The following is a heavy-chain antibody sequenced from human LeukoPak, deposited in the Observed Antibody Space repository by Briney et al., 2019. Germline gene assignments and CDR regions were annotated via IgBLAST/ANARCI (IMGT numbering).Heavy chain of an antibody. J-gene: IGHJ6*03. CDR1: GGSFSGYS. CDR3: ARGGYSYGYGYYYYYYMDV. D-gene: IGHD5-18*01. CDR2: IKHSGGT. Sequence: SETLSLTCAVYGGSFSGYSWSWIRQPPGKGQESIGEIKHSGGTNYNPPLMSRVTISVDPSKNQFSLKMSSVTAADTAVYYCARGGYSYGYGYYYYYYMDVWGKGTTVTVSS. V-gene: IGHV4-34*01.